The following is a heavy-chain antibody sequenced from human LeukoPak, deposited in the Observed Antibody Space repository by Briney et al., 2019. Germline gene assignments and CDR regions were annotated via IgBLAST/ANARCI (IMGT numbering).Heavy chain of an antibody. Sequence: ASVKVSCKASGGTFRRHGISWVRQAPGQGLEWMGGNVPLKGIENYAQKFQGRVTITTDESTSTTYMELSSLRSEDTAVYFCASGPIASHALGPGFVFDFWAKGQWSPSLQ. CDR3: ASGPIASHALGPGFVFDF. CDR1: GGTFRRHG. D-gene: IGHD3-16*01. CDR2: NVPLKGIE. V-gene: IGHV1-69*05. J-gene: IGHJ3*01.